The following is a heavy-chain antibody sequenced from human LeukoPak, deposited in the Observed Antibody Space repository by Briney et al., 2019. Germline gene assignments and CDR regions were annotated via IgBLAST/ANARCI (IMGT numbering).Heavy chain of an antibody. V-gene: IGHV4-38-2*01. Sequence: SETLSLTCAVSGYSIRSGDYWGWIRQSPGKGLDWIGSIYHSGSTHYNPSLKSRVTISADTSKNQSSLMLSSVTAADTAVYYCARNRSLTTTPGFDHWGQGTLVTVSS. J-gene: IGHJ4*02. CDR2: IYHSGST. CDR1: GYSIRSGDY. CDR3: ARNRSLTTTPGFDH. D-gene: IGHD4-11*01.